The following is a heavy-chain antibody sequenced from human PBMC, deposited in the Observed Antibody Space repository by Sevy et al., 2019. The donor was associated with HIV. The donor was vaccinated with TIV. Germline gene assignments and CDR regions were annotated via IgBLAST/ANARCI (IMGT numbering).Heavy chain of an antibody. V-gene: IGHV1-18*01. CDR3: ARDEVEQWLWTITGPNWFDP. D-gene: IGHD6-19*01. CDR1: GYIFTSYG. J-gene: IGHJ5*02. Sequence: ASVKVSCKTSGYIFTSYGVSWVRQAPGQGLEWMGWISGYNGKTNYAQKFQGRVTMTTDTSTSTAHMELRNLTSDDTAVYYCARDEVEQWLWTITGPNWFDPWGQGTLVTVSS. CDR2: ISGYNGKT.